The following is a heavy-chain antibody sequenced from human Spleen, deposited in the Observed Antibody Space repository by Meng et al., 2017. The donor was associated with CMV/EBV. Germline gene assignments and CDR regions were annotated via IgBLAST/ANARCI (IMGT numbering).Heavy chain of an antibody. D-gene: IGHD6-13*01. CDR2: IWYDGSNK. J-gene: IGHJ4*02. CDR3: AKDRGSSWFRDFFDH. CDR1: GFTFSRYG. V-gene: IGHV3-33*06. Sequence: GFTFSRYGMNWVRQAPGKGLEWVSVIWYDGSNKYYGDSVQGRFSISRDNSKNTLYLQMNSLRAEDTGVYYCAKDRGSSWFRDFFDHWGQGTLVTVSS.